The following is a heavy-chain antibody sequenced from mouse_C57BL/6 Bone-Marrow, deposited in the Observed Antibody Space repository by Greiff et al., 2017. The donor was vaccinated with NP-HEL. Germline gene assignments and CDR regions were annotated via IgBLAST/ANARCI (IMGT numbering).Heavy chain of an antibody. V-gene: IGHV1-22*01. D-gene: IGHD2-9*01. J-gene: IGHJ2*01. Sequence: EVQLQESGPELVKPGASVKMSCKASGYTFTDYNMHWVKQSHGKSLEWIGYINPNNGGTSYNQKFKGKATLTVNKSSSTAYMELRSLTSEDSAVYYCARKGDSYYGYDGGTDYWGQGTTLTVSS. CDR3: ARKGDSYYGYDGGTDY. CDR1: GYTFTDYN. CDR2: INPNNGGT.